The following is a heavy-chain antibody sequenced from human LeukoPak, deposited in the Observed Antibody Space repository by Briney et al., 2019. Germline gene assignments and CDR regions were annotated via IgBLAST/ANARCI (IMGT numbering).Heavy chain of an antibody. CDR3: ARDRNFYFDY. V-gene: IGHV3-30-3*01. J-gene: IGHJ4*02. Sequence: SCKASGGTFSSYAIHWVRQAPGKGLEWVAVISHDVSSKHYAESVKGRFTISRDNSKNTVYLQMNSLRAEDTAVYYCARDRNFYFDYWGQGTLVTVSS. CDR2: ISHDVSSK. CDR1: GGTFSSYA.